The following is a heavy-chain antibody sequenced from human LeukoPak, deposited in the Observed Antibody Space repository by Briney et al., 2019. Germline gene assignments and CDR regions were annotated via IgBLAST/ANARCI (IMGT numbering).Heavy chain of an antibody. J-gene: IGHJ4*02. V-gene: IGHV4-39*02. Sequence: SETLSLTCTVSGGSISSSSHYWGWLRQPPGKGLEWIGSMRYSGSTYYNLSLKSRVTISVDTSKSQFSLKLSSVTAADTAVYYCAKELNRGLPDYWGQGTLVTVPS. CDR3: AKELNRGLPDY. CDR1: GGSISSSSHY. D-gene: IGHD2-21*01. CDR2: MRYSGST.